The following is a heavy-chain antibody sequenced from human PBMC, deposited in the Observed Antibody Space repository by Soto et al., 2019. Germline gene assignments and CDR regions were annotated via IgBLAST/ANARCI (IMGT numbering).Heavy chain of an antibody. J-gene: IGHJ5*02. CDR3: AKGDNIGTKTGYAFDP. V-gene: IGHV6-1*01. CDR2: TYFRSKWYN. CDR1: VYSVSSNTAS. D-gene: IGHD5-12*01. Sequence: SQTLSLTCAISVYSVSSNTASWSWIIQSPSRGLEWLGRTYFRSKWYNDYAVSVKSRIIINPDTSNNQFSLQLNSVTPEDTAVYFCAKGDNIGTKTGYAFDPWGQGIMVIVS.